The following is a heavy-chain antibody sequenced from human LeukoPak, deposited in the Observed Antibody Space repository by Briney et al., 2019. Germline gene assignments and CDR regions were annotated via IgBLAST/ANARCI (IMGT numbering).Heavy chain of an antibody. CDR1: GFTFSSYS. Sequence: GGSLRLSCAASGFTFSSYSMNWVRQAPGKGLEWVSYISSSSSTIYYADSVKGRFTISRDNAKNSLYLQMNSLRAEDTAVYYCARERRSCPLDGDCYGGILRYWGQGTLATVSS. CDR2: ISSSSSTI. D-gene: IGHD2-21*02. V-gene: IGHV3-48*01. CDR3: ARERRSCPLDGDCYGGILRY. J-gene: IGHJ4*02.